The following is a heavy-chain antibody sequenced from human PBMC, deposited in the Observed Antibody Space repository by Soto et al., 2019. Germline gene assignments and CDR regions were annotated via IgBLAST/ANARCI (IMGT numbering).Heavy chain of an antibody. Sequence: QVQLQESGPGLVKPSGTLSLTCAVSGGSISNGYWWTWVRQSPGKGLEWIGEIYHSGSPTYNPSLKSRVTISVDNSNNQFSLSLMSLTAADTAVYYCASGGTGERVEGDYFDYWGQGTLVTVSS. CDR2: IYHSGSP. CDR3: ASGGTGERVEGDYFDY. CDR1: GGSISNGYW. D-gene: IGHD2-15*01. J-gene: IGHJ4*02. V-gene: IGHV4-4*02.